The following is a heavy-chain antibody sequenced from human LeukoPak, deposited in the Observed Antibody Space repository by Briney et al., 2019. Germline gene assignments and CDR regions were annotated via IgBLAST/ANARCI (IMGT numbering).Heavy chain of an antibody. D-gene: IGHD6-13*01. J-gene: IGHJ4*02. V-gene: IGHV3-7*01. CDR3: ARVGSSWDILDY. CDR1: GFTFTNYW. Sequence: GGSLRLSCTASGFTFTNYWMSWVRQAPGKGQEWVANIKEDETEIRYLDSVKGRFTISRDNAKNSLYLQMDSLRAKDTAVYYCARVGSSWDILDYWGQGTLATVSS. CDR2: IKEDETEI.